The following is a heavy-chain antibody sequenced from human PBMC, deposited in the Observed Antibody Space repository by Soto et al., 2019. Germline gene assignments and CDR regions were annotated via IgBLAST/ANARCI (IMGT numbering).Heavy chain of an antibody. CDR2: ISSSSSTI. CDR3: ARSSGYDYFYFDY. CDR1: GFTFSSYN. V-gene: IGHV3-48*01. Sequence: GGSLGLSCAASGFTFSSYNINWVRQGPGKGLEWVSYISSSSSTIYYADSVKGRFTISRDNAKNSVYLQMNSLRAEDTAVYYCARSSGYDYFYFDYWGQGTQVTVSS. J-gene: IGHJ4*02. D-gene: IGHD5-12*01.